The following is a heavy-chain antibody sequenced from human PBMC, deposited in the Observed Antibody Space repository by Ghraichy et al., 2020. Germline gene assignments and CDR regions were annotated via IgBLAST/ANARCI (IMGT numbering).Heavy chain of an antibody. J-gene: IGHJ3*02. CDR2: IYYSGST. V-gene: IGHV4-59*01. Sequence: SETLSLTCTVSGGSISSYYWSWIRQPPGKGLEWIGYIYYSGSTNYNPSLKSRVTISVDTSKNQFSLKLSSVTAADTAVYYCARARYNWNYVNAFYIWGQGTMVTVSS. D-gene: IGHD1-7*01. CDR3: ARARYNWNYVNAFYI. CDR1: GGSISSYY.